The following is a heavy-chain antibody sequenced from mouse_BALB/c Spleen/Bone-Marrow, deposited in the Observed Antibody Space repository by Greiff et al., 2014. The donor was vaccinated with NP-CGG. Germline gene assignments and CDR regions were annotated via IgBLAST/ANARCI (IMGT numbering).Heavy chain of an antibody. CDR2: INPSTGYT. CDR3: ARKGYGNYHYYAMNY. J-gene: IGHJ4*01. D-gene: IGHD2-1*01. Sequence: QVQLQQSGAELAKPGASVKMSCKASGYTFTSYWMCWIKQRPGQGLEWIGYINPSTGYTEYNQKFKDKATLTADKSSNTAYMQLSSLTSEDSAVYYCARKGYGNYHYYAMNYWGKGTSVPVSA. CDR1: GYTFTSYW. V-gene: IGHV1-7*01.